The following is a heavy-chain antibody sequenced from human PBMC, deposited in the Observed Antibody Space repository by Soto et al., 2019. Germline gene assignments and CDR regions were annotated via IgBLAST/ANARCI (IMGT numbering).Heavy chain of an antibody. D-gene: IGHD2-8*02. V-gene: IGHV1-18*01. Sequence: QIQLLQSGAEVRKPGASVTVSCKTEGYGFGRYAVNWVRQAPGQGLQWMGWISGFNGKAEYAQSLQGRVILTTDAPKGTAYMELRKLRSDDTAVYYCARDRKYWGSAGTSWFDLWGLGTVVTVSS. CDR3: ARDRKYWGSAGTSWFDL. J-gene: IGHJ5*01. CDR1: GYGFGRYA. CDR2: ISGFNGKA.